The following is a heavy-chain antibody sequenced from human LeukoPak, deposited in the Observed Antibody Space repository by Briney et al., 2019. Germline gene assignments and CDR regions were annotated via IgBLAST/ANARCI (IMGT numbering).Heavy chain of an antibody. D-gene: IGHD3-22*01. J-gene: IGHJ4*02. Sequence: PEASVKVSCKASGGTFSSYAISWVRQAPGQGLEWMGRIIPILGIANYAQKFQGRVTITADKSTSTAYMELRSLRSDETAVYYCARTMIVVVIPTDYWGQGTLVTVSS. CDR2: IIPILGIA. CDR3: ARTMIVVVIPTDY. V-gene: IGHV1-69*04. CDR1: GGTFSSYA.